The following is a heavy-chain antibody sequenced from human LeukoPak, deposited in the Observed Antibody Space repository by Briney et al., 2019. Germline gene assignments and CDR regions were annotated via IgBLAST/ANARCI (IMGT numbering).Heavy chain of an antibody. V-gene: IGHV4-30-2*01. CDR3: ARGRVTMVRGVFLPRVYFDY. J-gene: IGHJ4*02. D-gene: IGHD3-10*01. Sequence: SETLSFTCAVSGGSISSGGYSWSWIRQPPGKGLEWIGYIYHSGSTYYNPSLKSRVTISVDRSKNQFSLKLSSVTAADTAVYYCARGRVTMVRGVFLPRVYFDYWGQGTLVTVSS. CDR1: GGSISSGGYS. CDR2: IYHSGST.